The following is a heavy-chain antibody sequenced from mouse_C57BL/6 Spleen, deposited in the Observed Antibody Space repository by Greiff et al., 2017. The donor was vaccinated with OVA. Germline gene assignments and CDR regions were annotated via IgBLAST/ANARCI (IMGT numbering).Heavy chain of an antibody. D-gene: IGHD1-1*01. CDR2: INPSSGYT. V-gene: IGHV1-7*01. CDR3: ARWDYYGSSPAWFAY. CDR1: GYTFTSYW. J-gene: IGHJ3*01. Sequence: QVHVKQSGAELAKPGASVKLSCKASGYTFTSYWMHWVKQRPGQGLEWIGYINPSSGYTKYNQKFKDKATLTADKSSSTAYMQLSSLTYEDSAVYYCARWDYYGSSPAWFAYWGQGTLVTVSA.